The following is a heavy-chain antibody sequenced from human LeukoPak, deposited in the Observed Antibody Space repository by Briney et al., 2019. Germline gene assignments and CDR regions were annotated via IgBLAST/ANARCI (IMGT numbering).Heavy chain of an antibody. CDR1: GYTLSGYY. D-gene: IGHD3-10*01. Sequence: ASVKVSCRASGYTLSGYYMFWVRRAPGQGLEWMGWINPNSGGTNYAPEFQGRLTTTRDTSITTAYMELSTLRSDDTAVYYCALIGDHAWFDPWGQGTLVTVSS. CDR3: ALIGDHAWFDP. V-gene: IGHV1-2*02. J-gene: IGHJ5*02. CDR2: INPNSGGT.